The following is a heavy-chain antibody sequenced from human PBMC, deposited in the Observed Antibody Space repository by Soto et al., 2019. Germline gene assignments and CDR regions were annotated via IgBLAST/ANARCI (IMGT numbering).Heavy chain of an antibody. Sequence: GESLKISCAGSGYSFTSYWIGWVRQMPGQGLEWMGIIYPGDSDTRYSPSFQGQVTISADKSISTAYLQWSSLKASDTAMYYCARLYYDSRDYYGMDVWGQGTTVTVSS. D-gene: IGHD3-22*01. J-gene: IGHJ6*02. CDR3: ARLYYDSRDYYGMDV. CDR2: IYPGDSDT. V-gene: IGHV5-51*01. CDR1: GYSFTSYW.